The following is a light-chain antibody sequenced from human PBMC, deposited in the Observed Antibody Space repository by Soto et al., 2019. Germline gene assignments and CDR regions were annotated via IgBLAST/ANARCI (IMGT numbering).Light chain of an antibody. V-gene: IGKV1-5*01. J-gene: IGKJ1*01. Sequence: DIQMTQSPFTLSASVGDRVTITCRASQTISGWLAWYQQIPGKAPKLLIYDASNLESGVPSRFSGSGSGTEFTLTISSLQPEDFAVYYCQQYENYWTFGQGTKVDI. CDR1: QTISGW. CDR2: DAS. CDR3: QQYENYWT.